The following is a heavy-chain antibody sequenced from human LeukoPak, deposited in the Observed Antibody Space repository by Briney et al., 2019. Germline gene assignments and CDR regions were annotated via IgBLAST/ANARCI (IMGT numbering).Heavy chain of an antibody. CDR2: ISRSNIYK. CDR1: GFTFSSYS. Sequence: GGSLRLSCAASGFTFSSYSMNWVRLAPGKGLEWVSSISRSNIYKYYADSVKGRFTISRDNSKNTLYLQMNSLRAEDTAVYYCAYDSSGYYLFDYWGQGTLVTVSS. D-gene: IGHD3-22*01. CDR3: AYDSSGYYLFDY. J-gene: IGHJ4*02. V-gene: IGHV3-21*01.